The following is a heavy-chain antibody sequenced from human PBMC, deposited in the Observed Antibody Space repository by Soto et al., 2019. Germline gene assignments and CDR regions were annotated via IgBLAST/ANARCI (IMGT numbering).Heavy chain of an antibody. D-gene: IGHD2-2*01. CDR1: GFTFSSFW. V-gene: IGHV3-7*05. Sequence: HLVESGGGSVQPGGSLRLSCAASGFTFSSFWMSWVRRAPGKGLEWVANIKQDGSDKYYVDSVKGRFTISRDNANNSLYLQMDSLRAEDTAVYYCARQSSAYYYYGVDVWGQGSTVTVSS. J-gene: IGHJ6*02. CDR2: IKQDGSDK. CDR3: ARQSSAYYYYGVDV.